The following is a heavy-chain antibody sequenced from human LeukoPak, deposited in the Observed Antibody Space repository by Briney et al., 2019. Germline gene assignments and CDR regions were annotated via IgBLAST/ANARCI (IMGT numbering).Heavy chain of an antibody. CDR1: GFTFDDYA. CDR3: AKAQEASLGGDAFDI. Sequence: GGSLRLSCAASGFTFDDYAMHWVRQAPGKGLEWVSGISWNSGSIGYADSVKGRFTISRDNAKNSLYLQMNSLRAEDTALYYCAKAQEASLGGDAFDIWGQGTMVTVSS. CDR2: ISWNSGSI. J-gene: IGHJ3*02. D-gene: IGHD3-16*01. V-gene: IGHV3-9*01.